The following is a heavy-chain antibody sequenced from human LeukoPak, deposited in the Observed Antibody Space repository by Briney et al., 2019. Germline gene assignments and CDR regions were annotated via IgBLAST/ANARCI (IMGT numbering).Heavy chain of an antibody. CDR1: GYTFTSYD. V-gene: IGHV1-8*01. CDR3: ASRYYYGSGSSTHYYGMDV. CDR2: MNPNSGNT. D-gene: IGHD3-10*01. J-gene: IGHJ6*02. Sequence: ASVKVSCKASGYTFTSYDINWVRQATGQGLEWVGWMNPNSGNTGYAQKFQGRVTMTRNTSISTAYMELSSLRSEDTAVYYCASRYYYGSGSSTHYYGMDVWGQGTTVTVSS.